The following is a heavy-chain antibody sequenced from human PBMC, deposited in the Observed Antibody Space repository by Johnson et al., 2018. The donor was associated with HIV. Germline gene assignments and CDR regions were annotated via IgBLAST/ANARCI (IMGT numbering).Heavy chain of an antibody. Sequence: QVQLVESGGGVVQPGGSLRLSCAASGFTFSSYGMHWVRQAPGKGLEWVAIISYDGTKKYYADSVKGRFTISRDNSKNTLYLQMNSRRAEDTAVYYCAKEGRGGAFDIWGQGTMVTVSS. CDR1: GFTFSSYG. V-gene: IGHV3-30*18. J-gene: IGHJ3*02. D-gene: IGHD2-15*01. CDR2: ISYDGTKK. CDR3: AKEGRGGAFDI.